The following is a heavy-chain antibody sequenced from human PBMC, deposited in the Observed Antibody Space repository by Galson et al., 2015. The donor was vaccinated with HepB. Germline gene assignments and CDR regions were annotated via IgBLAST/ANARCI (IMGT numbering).Heavy chain of an antibody. CDR3: ARGCLEWLYNNRFDP. D-gene: IGHD3-3*01. Sequence: SCAASGYTFTSYYMHWVRQAPGQGLEWMGIINPSGGSTSYAQKFQGRVTMTRDTSTSTVYMELSSLRSEDTAVYYCARGCLEWLYNNRFDPWGQGTLVTVSS. V-gene: IGHV1-46*01. CDR2: INPSGGST. J-gene: IGHJ5*02. CDR1: GYTFTSYY.